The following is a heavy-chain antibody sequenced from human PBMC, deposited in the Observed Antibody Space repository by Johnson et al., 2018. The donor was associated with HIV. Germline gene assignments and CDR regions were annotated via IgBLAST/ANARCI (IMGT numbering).Heavy chain of an antibody. J-gene: IGHJ3*02. Sequence: VQLVESGGGLVKPGGSLRLSCAASGFTFSDHYMDWVRQAPGKGLEWVGRSRNKANSYTTEYAASVKGRFTISRDDSKNSLSLQMNSLKTEDTAVYYCTRVSFGEGAFDIWGHGTMVTVSS. V-gene: IGHV3-72*01. CDR1: GFTFSDHY. CDR3: TRVSFGEGAFDI. CDR2: SRNKANSYTT. D-gene: IGHD3-10*01.